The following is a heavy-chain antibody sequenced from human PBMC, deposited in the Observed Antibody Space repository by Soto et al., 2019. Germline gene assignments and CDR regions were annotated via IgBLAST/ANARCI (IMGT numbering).Heavy chain of an antibody. D-gene: IGHD6-19*01. CDR2: IYYSGST. V-gene: IGHV4-59*01. CDR1: GGSISSYY. J-gene: IGHJ6*04. CDR3: ARDVFGIVVAGRGGMDV. Sequence: QVQLQESGPGLVKPSETLSLTCTVSGGSISSYYWSWIRQPPGKGLEWIGYIYYSGSTNYHPSLKSRVTISVDTSKTQYSLKLSSVTASDTDVYYCARDVFGIVVAGRGGMDVWGNGSTVTVSA.